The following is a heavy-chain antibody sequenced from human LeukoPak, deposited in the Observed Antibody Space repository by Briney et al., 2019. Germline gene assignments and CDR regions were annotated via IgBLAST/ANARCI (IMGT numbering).Heavy chain of an antibody. CDR2: IYYSGST. CDR1: GGSISSYY. CDR3: ARVGEMATKRIFDY. V-gene: IGHV4-59*12. J-gene: IGHJ4*02. Sequence: RSSETLSLTCTVSGGSISSYYWSWIRQPPGKGLEWIGYIYYSGSTNYNPSLKSRVTISVDTSKNQFSLKLSSVTAADTAVYYCARVGEMATKRIFDYWGQGTLVTVSS. D-gene: IGHD5-24*01.